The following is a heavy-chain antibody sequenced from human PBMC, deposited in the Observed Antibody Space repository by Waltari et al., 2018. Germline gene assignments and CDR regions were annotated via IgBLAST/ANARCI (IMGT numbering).Heavy chain of an antibody. CDR3: AKAFRCSDGVCHGMDV. J-gene: IGHJ6*02. Sequence: EVQLLESGGGLAQPGGSLRLSCAASGFTLSAYAMRWVPQAPGKGLGCVSTHTGGGKTYYADSVKGRFTISRDTSKNTVYLQLNNLRAEDTALYYCAKAFRCSDGVCHGMDVWGQGTTVTVSS. D-gene: IGHD2-8*01. CDR1: GFTLSAYA. CDR2: HTGGGKT. V-gene: IGHV3-23*01.